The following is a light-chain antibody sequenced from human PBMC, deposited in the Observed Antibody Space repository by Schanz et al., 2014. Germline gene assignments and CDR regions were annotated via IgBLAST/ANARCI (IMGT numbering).Light chain of an antibody. V-gene: IGKV1-5*03. CDR1: QTISSW. J-gene: IGKJ4*01. CDR2: KAS. Sequence: DIQMTQSPSTLSASVGDRVTITCRASQTISSWLAWYQQKPGKAPNLLIYKASTLGSGVPSRFSGSGSGTEFTLTISSLQPDDFATYYCQQYNSPLTFGGGTTVEIK. CDR3: QQYNSPLT.